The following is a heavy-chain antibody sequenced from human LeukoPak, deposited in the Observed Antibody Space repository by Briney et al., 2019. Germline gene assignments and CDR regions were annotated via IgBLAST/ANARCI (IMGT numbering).Heavy chain of an antibody. D-gene: IGHD3-9*01. V-gene: IGHV1-2*02. CDR3: ARDGTTYYDILTGYYHAFDI. J-gene: IGHJ3*02. CDR2: INPNSGGT. CDR1: GYTFTGYY. Sequence: ASVKVSCKASGYTFTGYYMHWVRQAPAQGLEWMGWINPNSGGTNYAQKFQGRVTMTRDTSISTAYMELSRLRSDDTAVYYCARDGTTYYDILTGYYHAFDIWGQGTMVTVSS.